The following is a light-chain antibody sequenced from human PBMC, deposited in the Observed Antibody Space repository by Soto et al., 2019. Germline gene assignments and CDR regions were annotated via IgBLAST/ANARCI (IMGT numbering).Light chain of an antibody. J-gene: IGLJ1*01. CDR1: SSNLGDNT. Sequence: PSASGTPGQRVTISCSTSSSNLGDNTVNWYQQVPGTAPKLLIYSYDQRPSGVPDRFSGSKSGTSASLAISGLQSEDEADYYCAAWDASLDGYVFGTGTKVTVL. V-gene: IGLV1-44*01. CDR3: AAWDASLDGYV. CDR2: SYD.